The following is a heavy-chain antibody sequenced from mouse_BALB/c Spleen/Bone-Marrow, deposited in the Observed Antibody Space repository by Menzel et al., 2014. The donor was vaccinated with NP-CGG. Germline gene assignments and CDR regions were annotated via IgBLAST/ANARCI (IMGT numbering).Heavy chain of an antibody. J-gene: IGHJ1*01. CDR2: IAPGSGGI. CDR1: GSTFTRSW. CDR3: AREDERYGNCYSDV. Sequence: LVNPGASVTLSCKASGSTFTRSWITWIKQRPGQGLEGIGRIAPGSGGIFSSEIFTGRAPLTVTASSSTAYIRPSGLSTEDSAVYFWAREDERYGNCYSDVWGAGTTVTATS. V-gene: IGHV1S41*01. D-gene: IGHD2-14*01.